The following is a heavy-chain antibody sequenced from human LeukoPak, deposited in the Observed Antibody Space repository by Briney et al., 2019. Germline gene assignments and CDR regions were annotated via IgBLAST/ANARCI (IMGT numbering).Heavy chain of an antibody. V-gene: IGHV3-21*01. Sequence: GGSLRLSCAASGFSFISYSMNWVRQAPGKGLEWVSSISSSSDYIYHADSVKGRFTISRDNPKKSLYLQMNSLRAEDTAVYYCAGRAGAYSHPYDYWGQGTLVTVSS. CDR3: AGRAGAYSHPYDY. CDR2: ISSSSDYI. CDR1: GFSFISYS. J-gene: IGHJ4*02. D-gene: IGHD4/OR15-4a*01.